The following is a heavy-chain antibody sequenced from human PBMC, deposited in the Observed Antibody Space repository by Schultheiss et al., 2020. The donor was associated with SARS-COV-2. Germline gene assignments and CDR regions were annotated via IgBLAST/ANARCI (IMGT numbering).Heavy chain of an antibody. CDR3: ARGLYSSSWHPDY. J-gene: IGHJ4*02. CDR2: IYYSGST. V-gene: IGHV4-31*03. D-gene: IGHD6-13*01. CDR1: GGSISSGGYY. Sequence: SETLSLTCTVSGGSISSGGYYWSWIRQHPGKGLEWIGSIYYSGSTYYNPSLKSRVTISVDTSKNQFSLKLSSVTAADTAVYYCARGLYSSSWHPDYWGQGTLVTVSS.